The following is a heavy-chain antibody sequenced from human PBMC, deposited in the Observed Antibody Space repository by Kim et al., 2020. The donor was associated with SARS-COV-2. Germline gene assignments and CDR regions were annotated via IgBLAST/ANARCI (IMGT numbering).Heavy chain of an antibody. CDR1: GYTFTSSH. Sequence: ASVKVSCKASGYTFTSSHIQWVRQAPGQGLEWVGIINPSGGSTTYAQRLQGRVTMTRDTSTGTVYMELSSLRSEDTVLYYCARGTWGGGGWGYGSGQYNRFDPWGQGTLVTVSS. J-gene: IGHJ5*02. CDR3: ARGTWGGGGWGYGSGQYNRFDP. V-gene: IGHV1-46*03. D-gene: IGHD3-10*01. CDR2: INPSGGST.